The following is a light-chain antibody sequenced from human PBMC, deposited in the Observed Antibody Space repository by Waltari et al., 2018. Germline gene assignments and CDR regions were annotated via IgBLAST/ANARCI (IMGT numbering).Light chain of an antibody. J-gene: IGKJ2*01. CDR1: QSVRSSQ. CDR3: QQYGGAYT. CDR2: CAS. Sequence: EIVLTQSPGTLSFSPGERGTPSCRARQSVRSSQLSWYQQKPGHAPRLLIHCASIRLTGLADRFSGGESGTDFARTISRLEPEDFAVYYCQQYGGAYTFGQGTKLQIK. V-gene: IGKV3-20*01.